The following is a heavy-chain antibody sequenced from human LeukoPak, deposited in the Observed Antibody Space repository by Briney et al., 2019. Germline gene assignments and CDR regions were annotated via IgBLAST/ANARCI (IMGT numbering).Heavy chain of an antibody. V-gene: IGHV4-59*01. CDR1: GGSISSYY. Sequence: PSENLSLNCTVSGGSISSYYWSWIRQPPGKGLEWIGYIYYSGSTNYNPSLKSRVTISVDTSKNQFSLKLSSVTAADTALCNCAIQGYNSYFDYWGEGTLVTVSS. D-gene: IGHD5-24*01. CDR3: AIQGYNSYFDY. CDR2: IYYSGST. J-gene: IGHJ4*02.